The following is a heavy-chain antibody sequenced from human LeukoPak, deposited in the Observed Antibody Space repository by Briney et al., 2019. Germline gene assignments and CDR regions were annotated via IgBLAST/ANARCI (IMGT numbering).Heavy chain of an antibody. D-gene: IGHD6-19*01. CDR1: GYTLTELS. CDR2: FDPEDGET. Sequence: ASVKVSCKVSGYTLTELSMHWVRQAPGKGLEWMGGFDPEDGETIYAQKFQGRVTMTEDTSTDTAYMELSSLRSADTAVYYRAGVLPPIAVADTWPRPIDYWGQGTLVTVSS. CDR3: AGVLPPIAVADTWPRPIDY. J-gene: IGHJ4*02. V-gene: IGHV1-24*01.